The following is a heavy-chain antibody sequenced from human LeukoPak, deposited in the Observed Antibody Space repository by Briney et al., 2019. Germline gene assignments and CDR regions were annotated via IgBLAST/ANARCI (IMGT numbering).Heavy chain of an antibody. V-gene: IGHV4-31*03. CDR1: GGSISSGGYF. D-gene: IGHD2-2*01. Sequence: PSETLSLTCTVSGGSISSGGYFWSWIRQHPGKGLEWIGYIYYSGSTYYNPSLKSRVTISVDTSKNQFSLKLSSVTAADTAVYYCARECSSTSCYAFDIWGQGTMVTVSS. CDR2: IYYSGST. CDR3: ARECSSTSCYAFDI. J-gene: IGHJ3*02.